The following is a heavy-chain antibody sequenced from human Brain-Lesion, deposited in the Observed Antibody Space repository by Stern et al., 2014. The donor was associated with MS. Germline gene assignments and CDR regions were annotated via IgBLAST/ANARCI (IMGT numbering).Heavy chain of an antibody. CDR3: ARGHIPYAYNYLFDY. J-gene: IGHJ4*02. V-gene: IGHV3-33*01. D-gene: IGHD5-24*01. Sequence: QVHLVESGGGVVQPGTSLRLSCAASGFTFSSYGMHWVRQAPGKGLEWVALAWYDGSTAYYTNSVKGRFTIPRDNSKNTLSLQMNSLTAEDTAVYYCARGHIPYAYNYLFDYWGQGTLVTVSS. CDR2: AWYDGSTA. CDR1: GFTFSSYG.